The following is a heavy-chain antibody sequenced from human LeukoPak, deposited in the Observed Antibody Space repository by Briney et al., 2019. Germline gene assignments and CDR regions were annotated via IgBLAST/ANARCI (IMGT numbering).Heavy chain of an antibody. D-gene: IGHD5-18*01. CDR2: ISYDGSNK. CDR3: ARDRSRIQLWYWADY. CDR1: GFTFSGYP. V-gene: IGHV3-30-3*01. J-gene: IGHJ4*02. Sequence: GGSLRLSCATSGFTFSGYPMHWVRQAPGKGLEWVAIISYDGSNKYYADSVKGRFTISRDNSKNTLYLQMNSLRAEDTAVYYCARDRSRIQLWYWADYWGQGTLVTVSS.